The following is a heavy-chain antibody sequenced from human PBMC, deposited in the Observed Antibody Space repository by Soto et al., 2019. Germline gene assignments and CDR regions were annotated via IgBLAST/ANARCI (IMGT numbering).Heavy chain of an antibody. D-gene: IGHD2-2*01. CDR2: INTGNGNT. J-gene: IGHJ5*02. Sequence: QVQLVQSGSEVKKPGASVRVSCQASGYRFTSYTMHWVRQAPGQRLEWMGWINTGNGNTHYSQRFQGRVTITRDTSASTVYMELGGLRSEDTAVYYCARADCSSTTCSLGFDPWGQGTLVTVSS. CDR3: ARADCSSTTCSLGFDP. CDR1: GYRFTSYT. V-gene: IGHV1-3*04.